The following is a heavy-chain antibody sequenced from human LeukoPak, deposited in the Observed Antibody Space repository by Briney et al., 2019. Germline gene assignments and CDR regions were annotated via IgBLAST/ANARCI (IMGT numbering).Heavy chain of an antibody. CDR1: GFTFSSYA. CDR3: ARAGDSSGWYGRDY. CDR2: ISYDGSNK. V-gene: IGHV3-30-3*01. D-gene: IGHD6-19*01. Sequence: GGSLRLSCAASGFTFSSYAMHWVRQAPGKGLEWVAVISYDGSNKYYADSVKDRFTISRDNSKNTLYLQMNSLRAEDTAVYYCARAGDSSGWYGRDYWGQGTLVTVSS. J-gene: IGHJ4*02.